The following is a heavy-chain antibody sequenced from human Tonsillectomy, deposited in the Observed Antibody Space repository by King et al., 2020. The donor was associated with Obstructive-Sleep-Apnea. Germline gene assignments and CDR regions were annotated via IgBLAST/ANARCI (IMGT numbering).Heavy chain of an antibody. V-gene: IGHV1-8*01. D-gene: IGHD3-9*01. CDR2: MNSNSGDT. J-gene: IGHJ4*02. CDR3: AGAFYDILASYYSPPDY. Sequence: QLVQSGAEVKKPGDSVKVSCKASGYTFTSYDVNWVRQATGQGLEWMGWMNSNSGDTGYAQKFHGRLTMTRNTSINTAYMELSSLRSEDTAVYYCAGAFYDILASYYSPPDYWGQGTLVTVSS. CDR1: GYTFTSYD.